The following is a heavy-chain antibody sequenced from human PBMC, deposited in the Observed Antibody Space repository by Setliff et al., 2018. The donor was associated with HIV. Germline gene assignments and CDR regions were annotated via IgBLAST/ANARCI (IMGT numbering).Heavy chain of an antibody. J-gene: IGHJ5*02. CDR1: GGSFTSYT. CDR2: IIPIVTIA. V-gene: IGHV1-69*04. Sequence: SVKVSCKASGGSFTSYTFSWVRQAPGQGLEWMGRIIPIVTIAHYAEQFVGRVTITADKSTSTTYMEVSSLRSEDTIVYYCARERPGDHYESTGYQLADWFDPWGQGTLVTVSS. D-gene: IGHD3-22*01. CDR3: ARERPGDHYESTGYQLADWFDP.